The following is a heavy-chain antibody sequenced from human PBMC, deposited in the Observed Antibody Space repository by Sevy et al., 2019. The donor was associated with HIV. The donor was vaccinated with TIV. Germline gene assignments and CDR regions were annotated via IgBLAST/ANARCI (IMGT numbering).Heavy chain of an antibody. CDR3: ARANRAQGRFDY. CDR1: GGSISSYY. J-gene: IGHJ4*02. CDR2: IYYSGST. Sequence: SETLSLTCTVSGGSISSYYWSWIRQPPGKGLEWIGYIYYSGSTNYNPSLKSRVTISVDTSKNQFSLKLSSVTAADTAVYYCARANRAQGRFDYWGQGTLVTVSS. V-gene: IGHV4-59*01.